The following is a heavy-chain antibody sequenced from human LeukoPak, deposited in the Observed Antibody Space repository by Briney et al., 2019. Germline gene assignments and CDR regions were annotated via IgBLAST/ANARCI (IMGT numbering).Heavy chain of an antibody. J-gene: IGHJ4*02. V-gene: IGHV3-11*01. CDR2: ISSSGSHI. D-gene: IGHD2-2*01. CDR3: ARFWAAAPPYYFDY. Sequence: GGSLRLSCAASGFTFSDYYMSWIRQAPGKGLEWVSYISSSGSHIHYADSVKGRFTISRDNAENSLYLQVSSLRAEDTAVYYCARFWAAAPPYYFDYWGQGTLVTVSS. CDR1: GFTFSDYY.